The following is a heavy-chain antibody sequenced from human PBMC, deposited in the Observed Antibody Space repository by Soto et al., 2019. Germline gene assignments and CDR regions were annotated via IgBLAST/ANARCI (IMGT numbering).Heavy chain of an antibody. Sequence: PGXSLRLSCAASGFTFSSYALSWFRQAPVKGLEWVSGISGSGDSTYYADSVKGRFTISRDNSKNTLYLQMNSLRAEDTAVYYCAKGVPGIAVAGTGYFQHWGQGTLVTVSS. V-gene: IGHV3-23*01. CDR2: ISGSGDST. D-gene: IGHD6-19*01. CDR1: GFTFSSYA. CDR3: AKGVPGIAVAGTGYFQH. J-gene: IGHJ1*01.